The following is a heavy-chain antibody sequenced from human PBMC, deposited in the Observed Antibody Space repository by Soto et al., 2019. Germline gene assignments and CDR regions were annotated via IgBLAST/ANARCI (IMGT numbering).Heavy chain of an antibody. CDR1: GFIFENFG. D-gene: IGHD1-26*01. Sequence: GSLRLSCAASGFIFENFGMSWVRQSPGQGLEWISSISGSGFKQYYADSVKGRFSISTDKSKRTVYLELDNLSAEDTAVYHCAKNQGVELVPLATVDWFDPWGQGSVVTFSS. CDR3: AKNQGVELVPLATVDWFDP. V-gene: IGHV3-23*01. CDR2: ISGSGFKQ. J-gene: IGHJ5*02.